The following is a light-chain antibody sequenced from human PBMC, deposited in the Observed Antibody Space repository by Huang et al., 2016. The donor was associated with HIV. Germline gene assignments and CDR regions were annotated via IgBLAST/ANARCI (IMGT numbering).Light chain of an antibody. CDR1: QSMSSS. V-gene: IGKV1-39*01. Sequence: DIQMTQSPSSLSASVGDRVTITCRASQSMSSSLNWYQQKPGTAPKVLIYAATSLQSGVPSRFSGSGAGTDFTLTINNLQPEDSATYYCQQTYITPLTVGQGTKLEIK. CDR2: AAT. CDR3: QQTYITPLT. J-gene: IGKJ2*01.